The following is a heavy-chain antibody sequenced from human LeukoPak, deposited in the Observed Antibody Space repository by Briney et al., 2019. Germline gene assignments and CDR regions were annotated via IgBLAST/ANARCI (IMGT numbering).Heavy chain of an antibody. Sequence: SQTLSLTCAISGDSVSSNSAAWNWIRQSPSRGLEWLGRTYCRSKWYIDYAESVKSRITINPDTSKNQFSLQLNSVSPDDTAVYYCAREAGRAFDIWGQGTMLTVSS. CDR3: AREAGRAFDI. CDR2: TYCRSKWYI. V-gene: IGHV6-1*01. J-gene: IGHJ3*02. CDR1: GDSVSSNSAA. D-gene: IGHD1-26*01.